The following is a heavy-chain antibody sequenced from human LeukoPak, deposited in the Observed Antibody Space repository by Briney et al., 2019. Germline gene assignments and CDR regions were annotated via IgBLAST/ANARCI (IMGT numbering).Heavy chain of an antibody. Sequence: GGSLRLSCASSGFTFVDYAMRWVRHAPGKGLEWVSVISWDSGSIGYAHSVKGRFTISRDTAKNSLYLQMNSLIAEDTALYYCSKDKRNCYFGMDVWGQGTTVTVSS. V-gene: IGHV3-9*01. CDR2: ISWDSGSI. J-gene: IGHJ6*02. CDR3: SKDKRNCYFGMDV. CDR1: GFTFVDYA.